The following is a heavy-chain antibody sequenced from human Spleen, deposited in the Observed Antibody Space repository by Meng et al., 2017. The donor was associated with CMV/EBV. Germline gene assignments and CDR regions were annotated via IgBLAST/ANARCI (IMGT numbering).Heavy chain of an antibody. V-gene: IGHV3-21*01. CDR1: GFTFSSYS. J-gene: IGHJ4*02. D-gene: IGHD2-2*02. CDR2: ISSSSSYI. CDR3: ARDSRGLLYLGSVDY. Sequence: LSLTCAASGFTFSSYSMNWVRQAPGKGLEWVSSISSSSSYIYYADSVKGRFTISRDNAKNSLYLQMNSLRAEDTAVYYCARDSRGLLYLGSVDYWGQGTLVTVSS.